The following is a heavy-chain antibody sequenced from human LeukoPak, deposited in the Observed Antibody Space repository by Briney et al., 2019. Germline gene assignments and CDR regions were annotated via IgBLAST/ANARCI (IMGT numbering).Heavy chain of an antibody. CDR3: VRQPPGVYDTTQNWFDP. J-gene: IGHJ5*02. CDR1: GYSFPSYW. D-gene: IGHD3-22*01. CDR2: IAPSDSYT. V-gene: IGHV5-10-1*01. Sequence: GESLQISCKVSGYSFPSYWITWVRQVPGKGLEWMGMIAPSDSYTNYNPSFEGHVTMSVEKSITTVYLQWSSLKASDTAMYYCVRQPPGVYDTTQNWFDPWGQGTLVTVSS.